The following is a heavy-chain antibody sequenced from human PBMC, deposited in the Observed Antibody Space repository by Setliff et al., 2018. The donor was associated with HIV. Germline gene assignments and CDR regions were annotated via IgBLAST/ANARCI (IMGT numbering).Heavy chain of an antibody. CDR1: GGSISGSYYY. V-gene: IGHV4-39*02. CDR3: ARDMVVGESHYYFDY. CDR2: IYYSGST. D-gene: IGHD2-15*01. Sequence: SETLSLTCTVSGGSISGSYYYWGWIRQPPGKGLEWIGSIYYSGSTFYNPPFKSRVTMSVDTSKNQFSLKLRSVTAADTAVYFCARDMVVGESHYYFDYWGQGTQVTVSS. J-gene: IGHJ4*02.